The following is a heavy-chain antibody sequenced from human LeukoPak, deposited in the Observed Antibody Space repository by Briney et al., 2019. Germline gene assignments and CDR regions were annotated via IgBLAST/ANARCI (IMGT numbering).Heavy chain of an antibody. J-gene: IGHJ3*02. V-gene: IGHV7-4-1*02. CDR1: GYTFTSYA. Sequence: ASVKVSCKASGYTFTSYAMNWVRQAPGQGLEWMGWINTNTGNPTYAQGFTGRFVFSLDTSVSTAYLQISSLKAEDTAVYYCARDQYDFWSGYYIWGTRGAFDIWGQGTMVTVSS. D-gene: IGHD3-3*01. CDR3: ARDQYDFWSGYYIWGTRGAFDI. CDR2: INTNTGNP.